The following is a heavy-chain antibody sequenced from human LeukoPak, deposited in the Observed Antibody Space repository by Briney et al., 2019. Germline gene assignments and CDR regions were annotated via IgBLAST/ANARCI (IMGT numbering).Heavy chain of an antibody. D-gene: IGHD1-26*01. J-gene: IGHJ3*02. V-gene: IGHV4-59*01. CDR3: ARGFGGTYYTDGSDI. Sequence: SETLSLTCAVSGGSLTGYFWTWIRQAPGKGLEWIGHLYYSGSTYYNPSLESRVSISIDTSKTQFSLELNSVTAADTAVYYCARGFGGTYYTDGSDIWGQGTLVTASS. CDR1: GGSLTGYF. CDR2: LYYSGST.